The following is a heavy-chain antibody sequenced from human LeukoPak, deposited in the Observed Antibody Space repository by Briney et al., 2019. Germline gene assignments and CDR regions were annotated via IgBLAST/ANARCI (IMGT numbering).Heavy chain of an antibody. D-gene: IGHD3-10*01. J-gene: IGHJ5*02. V-gene: IGHV3-48*01. Sequence: GGSPRLSCAASGFTFSSYSMNWVRQAPGKGLEWVSYISSSSSTIYYADSVKGRFTISRDNAKNSLYLQMNSLRAEDTAVYYCARDRNWFGDPNWFDPWGQGTLVTVSS. CDR2: ISSSSSTI. CDR3: ARDRNWFGDPNWFDP. CDR1: GFTFSSYS.